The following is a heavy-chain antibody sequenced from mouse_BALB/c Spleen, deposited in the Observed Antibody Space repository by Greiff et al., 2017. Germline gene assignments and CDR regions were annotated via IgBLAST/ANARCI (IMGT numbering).Heavy chain of an antibody. J-gene: IGHJ3*01. CDR2: IYPGDGDT. CDR3: ARPLDGYYPWFAY. CDR1: GYAFSSYW. Sequence: QVQLQQSGAELVRPGSSVKISCKASGYAFSSYWMNWVKQRPGQGLEWIGQIYPGDGDTNYNGKFKGKATLTADKSSSTAYMQLSSLTSEDSAVYFCARPLDGYYPWFAYWGQGTLVTVSA. D-gene: IGHD2-3*01. V-gene: IGHV1-80*01.